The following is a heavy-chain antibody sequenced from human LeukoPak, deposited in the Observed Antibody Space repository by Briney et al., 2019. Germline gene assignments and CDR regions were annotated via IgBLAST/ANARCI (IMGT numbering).Heavy chain of an antibody. CDR2: IVVGSGNT. CDR3: AANTARVVRGDAFDI. J-gene: IGHJ3*02. V-gene: IGHV1-58*02. CDR1: GFTFTSSA. D-gene: IGHD2-21*01. Sequence: SVKVSCKASGFTFTSSAMQWVRQARGQRLEWIGWIVVGSGNTNYAQNFQERVTITRDMSTSTAYMELSSLRSEDTAVYYCAANTARVVRGDAFDIWGQGTMVTVSS.